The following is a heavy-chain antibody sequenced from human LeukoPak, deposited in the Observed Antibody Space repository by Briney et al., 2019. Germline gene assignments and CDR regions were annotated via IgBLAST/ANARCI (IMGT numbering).Heavy chain of an antibody. CDR2: IDWDDDK. D-gene: IGHD1-26*01. Sequence: SGPALVKPTQTLTLTCTFSGFSLSTSEMCVSWIRQPPGKALEWLARIDWDDDKYYSTSLKTRLTISRDTSRNQVVLTMTNMDPADTATYYCARIRYSGSYFDYWGQGTLVTVSS. J-gene: IGHJ4*02. CDR3: ARIRYSGSYFDY. CDR1: GFSLSTSEMC. V-gene: IGHV2-70*11.